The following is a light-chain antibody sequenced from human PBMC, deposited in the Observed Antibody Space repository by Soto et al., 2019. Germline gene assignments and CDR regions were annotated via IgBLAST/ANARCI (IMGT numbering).Light chain of an antibody. V-gene: IGKV1-39*01. Sequence: DIQMTQSPSSLSASVGDRVTITCRASQNMGRSLNLYQQKPGRAPKLLISITSTLQSGVPSRFSGSGSGTDFTLTIGILQPEDFATYYCQQSHSFPLTFGQGTNLEIK. J-gene: IGKJ2*01. CDR1: QNMGRS. CDR3: QQSHSFPLT. CDR2: ITS.